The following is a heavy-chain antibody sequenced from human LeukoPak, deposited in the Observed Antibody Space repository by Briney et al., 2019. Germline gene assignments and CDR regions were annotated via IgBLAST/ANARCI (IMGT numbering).Heavy chain of an antibody. J-gene: IGHJ6*02. CDR2: ISYDGSNK. CDR1: GFTFSSYG. D-gene: IGHD6-13*01. V-gene: IGHV3-30*18. CDR3: AKDRIAKFYYYGMDV. Sequence: GGSLRLSCAASGFTFSSYGMHWVRQAPGKGLEWVAVISYDGSNKYYADSVKGRFTISRDNSKNTLYLQMNSLRAEGTAVYYCAKDRIAKFYYYGMDVWGQGTTVTVSS.